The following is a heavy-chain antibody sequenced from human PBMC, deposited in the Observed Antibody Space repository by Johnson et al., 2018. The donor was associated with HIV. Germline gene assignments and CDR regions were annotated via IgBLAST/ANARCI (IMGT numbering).Heavy chain of an antibody. D-gene: IGHD3-22*01. V-gene: IGHV3-66*02. CDR3: AIPYFYDSGDYR. CDR1: GFTVRSNY. CDR2: IYSGGST. Sequence: VQLVESGGGLVQPGGSLRLSCAASGFTVRSNYMSWVRQATGKGLEWVSVIYSGGSTYYADCVKGRFTISRDNSKNTLYLQMGSPRAEDMAVYYCAIPYFYDSGDYRWGQGTMVTVSS. J-gene: IGHJ3*01.